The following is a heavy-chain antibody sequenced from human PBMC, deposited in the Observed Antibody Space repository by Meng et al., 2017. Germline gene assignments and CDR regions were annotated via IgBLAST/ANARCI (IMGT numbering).Heavy chain of an antibody. J-gene: IGHJ4*02. V-gene: IGHV4-34*01. CDR3: ARGRRFLEWFDY. CDR1: GGSFRGYY. Sequence: QVQLQQLGAGLLKPSETLSLTCAVYGGSFRGYYWSWIRQPPVKGLEWIGEINHSGSTNYNPSLKSRVTISVDTSKNQFSLKLSSVTAADTAVYYCARGRRFLEWFDYWGQGTLVTVSS. CDR2: INHSGST. D-gene: IGHD3-3*01.